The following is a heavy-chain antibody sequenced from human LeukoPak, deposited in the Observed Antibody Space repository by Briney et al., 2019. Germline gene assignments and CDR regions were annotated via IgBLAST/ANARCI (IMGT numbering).Heavy chain of an antibody. Sequence: SETLSLTCAVYGGSFSGYYWSWIRQPPGKGLEWIGEINHSGSTNYNPSLKSRVTISVDTSKNQFSLKLSSVTAADTAVYYCASRRAGAKNWFDPWGQGTLVTVSS. CDR2: INHSGST. V-gene: IGHV4-34*01. CDR3: ASRRAGAKNWFDP. CDR1: GGSFSGYY. J-gene: IGHJ5*02.